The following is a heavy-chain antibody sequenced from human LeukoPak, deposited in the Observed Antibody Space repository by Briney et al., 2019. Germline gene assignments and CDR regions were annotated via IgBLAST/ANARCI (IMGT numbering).Heavy chain of an antibody. J-gene: IGHJ4*02. CDR1: GGSISSYY. V-gene: IGHV4-59*01. D-gene: IGHD6-13*01. CDR2: IYYSGST. CDR3: AMSIAAAGMDY. Sequence: SETLSLTCTVSGGSISSYYWSWIRQPPGKGLEWIGYIYYSGSTSYNPSLKNRVTISVDTSKNQFSLKLSSVTAADTAVYYCAMSIAAAGMDYWGQGTLVTVSS.